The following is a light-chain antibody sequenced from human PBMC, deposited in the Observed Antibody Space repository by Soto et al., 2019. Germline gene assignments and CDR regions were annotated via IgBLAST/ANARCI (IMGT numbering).Light chain of an antibody. CDR1: QSVSSSY. Sequence: EIVLTQSPGTLSLSPGERATLSCRASQSVSSSYLAWYQQKPGQAPRLLIYGASIRATGIPDRFSGSGSGTDFTLTISRLEPEDFAVYYCQQYESSPLTFGQGTKVEIK. J-gene: IGKJ1*01. V-gene: IGKV3-20*01. CDR3: QQYESSPLT. CDR2: GAS.